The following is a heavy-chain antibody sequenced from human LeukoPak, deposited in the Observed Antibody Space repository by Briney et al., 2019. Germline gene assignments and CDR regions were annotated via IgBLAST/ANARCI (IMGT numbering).Heavy chain of an antibody. V-gene: IGHV3-9*01. D-gene: IGHD7-27*01. J-gene: IGHJ4*02. Sequence: GGSLRLSCAASGFTFDDYAMHWVRQAPGKGLEWVSGISWNSGSVGYADSVKGRFTISRDNAKNSLYLQMNSLRAEDTAVYYCARGHWGLDYWGRGTLVTVSS. CDR3: ARGHWGLDY. CDR2: ISWNSGSV. CDR1: GFTFDDYA.